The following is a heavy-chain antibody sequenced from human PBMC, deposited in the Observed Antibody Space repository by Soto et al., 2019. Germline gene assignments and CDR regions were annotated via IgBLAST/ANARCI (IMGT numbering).Heavy chain of an antibody. Sequence: GGSLRLSCAASGFTFSSYAMSWVRQAPGKGLEWVSAISGSGGSTYYADSVKGRFTISRDNSKNTLYLQMNSLRAEDTAVYYCAKEGITMIVGPGAFDIWGQGTMVTVSS. CDR1: GFTFSSYA. V-gene: IGHV3-23*01. J-gene: IGHJ3*02. D-gene: IGHD3-22*01. CDR3: AKEGITMIVGPGAFDI. CDR2: ISGSGGST.